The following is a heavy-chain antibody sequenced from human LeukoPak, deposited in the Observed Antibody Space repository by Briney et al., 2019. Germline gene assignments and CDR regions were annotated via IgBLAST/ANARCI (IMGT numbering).Heavy chain of an antibody. Sequence: PSQTLSLTCEVSGGSISSGGYSWNWIRQPPGKGLEWIGHIYHSGSANYKPSLKSRVTMSVDRSKNQFSLRLNSVTAADTAVYFCARAGPYYCSRTSCYFRAFDIWGQGTMVTVSS. CDR3: ARAGPYYCSRTSCYFRAFDI. J-gene: IGHJ3*02. CDR2: IYHSGSA. CDR1: GGSISSGGYS. V-gene: IGHV4-30-2*01. D-gene: IGHD2-2*01.